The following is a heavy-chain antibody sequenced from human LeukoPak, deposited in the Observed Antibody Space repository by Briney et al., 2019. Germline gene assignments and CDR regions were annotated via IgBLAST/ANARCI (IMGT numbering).Heavy chain of an antibody. CDR3: ARTYGSGSSYRHFDS. CDR1: GFTFSTSW. CDR2: IKEDGTEK. Sequence: GMSLRLSCAASGFTFSTSWMTWVRQTPGKGLEWVANIKEDGTEKNYVDSEKGRFTISRNNTNNSLYLQMNGLRAEDTALYYCARTYGSGSSYRHFDSWGQGTLVTVSS. D-gene: IGHD3-10*01. J-gene: IGHJ4*02. V-gene: IGHV3-7*01.